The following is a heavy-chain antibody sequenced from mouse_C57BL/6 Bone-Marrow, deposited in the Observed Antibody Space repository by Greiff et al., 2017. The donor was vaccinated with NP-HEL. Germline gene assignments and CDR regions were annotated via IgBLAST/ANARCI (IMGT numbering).Heavy chain of an antibody. CDR1: GFNIKDDY. J-gene: IGHJ4*01. V-gene: IGHV14-4*01. CDR2: IDPENGDT. Sequence: EVQLQQSGAELVRPGASVKLSCTASGFNIKDDYMHWVKQRPEQGLEWIGWIDPENGDTEYASKFQGKATITADTSSNTAYLQLSSLTSEDTAVYYGTTCGSSTYAMDYWGRGTSATVSA. D-gene: IGHD1-1*01. CDR3: TTCGSSTYAMDY.